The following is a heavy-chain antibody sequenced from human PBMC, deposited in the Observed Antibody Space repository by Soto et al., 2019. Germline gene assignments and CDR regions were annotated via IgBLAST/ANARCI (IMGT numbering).Heavy chain of an antibody. V-gene: IGHV3-7*01. D-gene: IGHD3-10*01. J-gene: IGHJ5*02. CDR1: GFMFRSYW. CDR2: IKQDGSEI. CDR3: ASYSGSYFPVGHDR. Sequence: VYLVESGGGLVEPGGSLRLSCEASGFMFRSYWMSWVRQDPGEGLEWVANIKQDGSEIHYLESVEGRFTIFRDNARRSMFLQMNSLRAEDTAVYFCASYSGSYFPVGHDRWGQGTLVVVSS.